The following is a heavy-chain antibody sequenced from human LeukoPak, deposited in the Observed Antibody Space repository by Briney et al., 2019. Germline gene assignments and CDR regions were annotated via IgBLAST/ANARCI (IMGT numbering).Heavy chain of an antibody. V-gene: IGHV3-30*04. CDR1: GFTFSSYA. CDR3: ARASEWLVRD. Sequence: GGSLRLSCAASGFTFSSYAMHWVRQAPGKGLEWVAVISYDGSNKYYADSVKGRFTISRDNSKNTLYLQMNSLRAEDTAVYYCARASEWLVRDWGQGTLVTVSS. CDR2: ISYDGSNK. J-gene: IGHJ4*02. D-gene: IGHD6-19*01.